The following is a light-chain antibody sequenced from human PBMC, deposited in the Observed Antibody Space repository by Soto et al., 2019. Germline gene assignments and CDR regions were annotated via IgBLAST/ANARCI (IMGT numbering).Light chain of an antibody. V-gene: IGKV1-33*01. CDR3: QQYGSLPIT. CDR2: DSL. J-gene: IGKJ5*01. Sequence: DLQMTQSPSSLSASVGARVTISCQASQDIGDSLNWYQQKEGRTPKLLIYDSLHLEAGVPSRFSGSRSGTRFSLTISSMQPEDVATYFCQQYGSLPITFGQGTQL. CDR1: QDIGDS.